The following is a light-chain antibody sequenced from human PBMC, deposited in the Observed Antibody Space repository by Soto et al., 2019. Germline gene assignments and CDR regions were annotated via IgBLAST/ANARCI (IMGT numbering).Light chain of an antibody. Sequence: QSALTQPACVSGSPGQSITISCTGTRSDVGGYNYVSWYQQHPGKAPKLMIYDVSNRPSGVSNRLSGSKSGNTASLTISGLQAEDEADYYCCSYTSSSTLFGGGTKLTVL. CDR1: RSDVGGYNY. V-gene: IGLV2-14*01. CDR2: DVS. J-gene: IGLJ2*01. CDR3: CSYTSSSTL.